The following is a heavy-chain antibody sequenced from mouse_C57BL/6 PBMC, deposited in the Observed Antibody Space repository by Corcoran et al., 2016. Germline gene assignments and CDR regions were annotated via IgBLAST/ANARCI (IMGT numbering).Heavy chain of an antibody. CDR3: ARDYYGNYLDY. Sequence: DVQLQESGPGLVKPSQSLSLTCSVTGYSITSGYYWNWIRQFPGNKLEWMGYISYDGSNNYNPSLKNRIYITRDTSKNQFFLKLNSVTTEDTATYYCARDYYGNYLDYWGQGTTLTVSS. CDR1: GYSITSGYY. V-gene: IGHV3-6*01. CDR2: ISYDGSN. J-gene: IGHJ2*01. D-gene: IGHD2-1*01.